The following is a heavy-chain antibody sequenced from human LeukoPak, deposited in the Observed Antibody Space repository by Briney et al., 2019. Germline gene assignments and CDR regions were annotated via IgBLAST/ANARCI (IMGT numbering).Heavy chain of an antibody. J-gene: IGHJ4*02. V-gene: IGHV3-23*01. CDR1: GFTFSSYW. CDR2: ISGSGGST. D-gene: IGHD3-22*01. CDR3: AKEPDYYDTRAFDY. Sequence: GGSLRLSCAASGFTFSSYWMSWVRQAPGTGLEWVSAISGSGGSTYYADSVKGRFTISRDNSKNTLYLQMHSLRAEDTAVYYCAKEPDYYDTRAFDYWGQGTLVTVSS.